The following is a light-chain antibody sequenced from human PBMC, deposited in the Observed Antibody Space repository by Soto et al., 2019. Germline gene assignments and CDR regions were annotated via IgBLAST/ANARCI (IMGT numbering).Light chain of an antibody. Sequence: QPVLTQSPSASASLGDSVKLTCTLSSGHSSYAIAWHQQQPEKGPRYLMKVNTDGSHNKGDGIPDRFSGSSSGAERYLTISSLQSEDEADYYCQTWGAGFAVVFGGGTKLTVL. V-gene: IGLV4-69*01. CDR3: QTWGAGFAVV. CDR2: VNTDGSH. CDR1: SGHSSYA. J-gene: IGLJ2*01.